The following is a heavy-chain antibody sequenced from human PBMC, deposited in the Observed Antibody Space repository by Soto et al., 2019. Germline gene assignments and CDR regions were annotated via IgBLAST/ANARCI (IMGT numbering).Heavy chain of an antibody. V-gene: IGHV1-8*01. D-gene: IGHD1-26*01. Sequence: QVQLVQSGAEVKKPGASVKVSCKASGYTFTSYDINWVRPATGQGLEWTGWMNPNSGNTGYAQKFQGRVSMTRNPSITTAYMELSSLRSDDTAVYYCAREKVGASAYWGQGTLVTVSS. J-gene: IGHJ4*02. CDR3: AREKVGASAY. CDR1: GYTFTSYD. CDR2: MNPNSGNT.